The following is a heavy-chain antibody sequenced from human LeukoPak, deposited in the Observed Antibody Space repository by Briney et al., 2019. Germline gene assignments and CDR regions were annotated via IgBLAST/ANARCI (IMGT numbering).Heavy chain of an antibody. CDR1: GGSFSGYY. D-gene: IGHD6-19*01. V-gene: IGHV4-34*01. CDR2: INHSGST. Sequence: PSETLSLTCAVYGGSFSGYYWSWIRQPPGKGLEWIGEINHSGSTNYNPSLKSRVTISVDTSKNQFSLKLSSVTAADTAVYYCARDGSSGYFDYWGQGTLVTVSS. J-gene: IGHJ4*02. CDR3: ARDGSSGYFDY.